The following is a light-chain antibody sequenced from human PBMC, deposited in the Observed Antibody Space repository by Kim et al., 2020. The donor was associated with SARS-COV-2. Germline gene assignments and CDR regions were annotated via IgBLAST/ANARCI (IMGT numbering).Light chain of an antibody. Sequence: GDRVTITCRASQSISSYLNWYQQKPGKAPKLLIYAASILQSGVPSRFSGSGSGTDFTLTISSLQPEDFATYYCQQSYSTPFTFGGGAKVDIK. J-gene: IGKJ4*01. V-gene: IGKV1-39*01. CDR3: QQSYSTPFT. CDR1: QSISSY. CDR2: AAS.